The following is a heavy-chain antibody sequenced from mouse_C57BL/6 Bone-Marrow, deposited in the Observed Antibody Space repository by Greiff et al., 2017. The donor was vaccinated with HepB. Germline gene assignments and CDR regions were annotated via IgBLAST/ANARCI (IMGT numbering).Heavy chain of an antibody. J-gene: IGHJ3*01. CDR2: IDPSDSYT. CDR1: GYTFTSYW. D-gene: IGHD1-1*01. CDR3: ARWIYYYGSSPGFAY. Sequence: QVQLQQPGAELVKPGASVKLSCKASGYTFTSYWMQWVKQRPGQGLEWIGEIDPSDSYTNYNQKFKGKATLTVDTSSSTAYMQLSSLTSEDSAVYYCARWIYYYGSSPGFAYWGQGTLVTVSA. V-gene: IGHV1-50*01.